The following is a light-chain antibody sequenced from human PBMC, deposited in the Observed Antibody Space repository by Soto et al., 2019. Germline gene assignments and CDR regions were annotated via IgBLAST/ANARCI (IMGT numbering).Light chain of an antibody. J-gene: IGKJ1*01. CDR1: QSISSW. CDR3: QQYSSYST. CDR2: KAS. V-gene: IGKV1-5*03. Sequence: DIQMTQSPSTLSASVGDRVTITCRASQSISSWLAWYQQKPGKAPKLLIYKASNLESGVPSRFNDSGSGTEFTLTISSLQPDDFATYYCQQYSSYSTFGQGTKVEIK.